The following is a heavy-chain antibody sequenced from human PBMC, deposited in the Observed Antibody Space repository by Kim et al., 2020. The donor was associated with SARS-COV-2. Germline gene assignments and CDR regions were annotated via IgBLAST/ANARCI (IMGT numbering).Heavy chain of an antibody. CDR1: GGSISSYY. V-gene: IGHV4-59*01. D-gene: IGHD5-12*01. J-gene: IGHJ5*01. Sequence: SETLSLTCTVSGGSISSYYWRWIRQPPGKGLELIGYIYYRGSTTYNPSLKSRVTISVDTSKKSFSLKLSSVTVADTAVYYCARLRRVASWFDSCGQGTLVTVSS. CDR3: ARLRRVASWFDS. CDR2: IYYRGST.